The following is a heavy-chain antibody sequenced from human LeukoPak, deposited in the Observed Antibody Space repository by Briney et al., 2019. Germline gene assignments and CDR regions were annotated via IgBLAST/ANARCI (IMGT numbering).Heavy chain of an antibody. CDR1: GFTFSSYA. CDR3: ARDSSLWFVGGDVDY. Sequence: GGSLRLSCAASGFTFSSYAMRWVRQAPGKGLEWVAVISYDGSNKYYADSVKGRFTISRDNSKNTLYLQMNSLRAEDTAVYYCARDSSLWFVGGDVDYWGQGTLVTVSS. V-gene: IGHV3-30*04. CDR2: ISYDGSNK. J-gene: IGHJ4*02. D-gene: IGHD3-10*01.